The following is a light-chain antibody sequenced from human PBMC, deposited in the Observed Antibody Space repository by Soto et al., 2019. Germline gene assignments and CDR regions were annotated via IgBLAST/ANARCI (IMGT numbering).Light chain of an antibody. Sequence: DIQMTQSPSAMSASVGDRVTISCRASQDIGNHLAWYQHNEGQAPSLLIYDASKSHFGVPSRFSGSGSGTDFTFTISRLQPEDNTTYYCQQYENRPYTFGPGTKVDI. CDR1: QDIGNH. V-gene: IGKV1-33*01. CDR3: QQYENRPYT. CDR2: DAS. J-gene: IGKJ3*01.